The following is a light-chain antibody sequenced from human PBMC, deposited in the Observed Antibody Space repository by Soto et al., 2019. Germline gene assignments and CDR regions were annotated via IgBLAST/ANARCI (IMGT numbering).Light chain of an antibody. CDR2: SNN. J-gene: IGLJ1*01. CDR3: ATWDDSLNGYV. CDR1: SSNVGSNA. Sequence: QSVLTQPPSASESPGQRVTISCSGSSSNVGSNAVNWYQQLPGTAPTLLISSNNERLSGVPDRFSGSKSGTSASLAISGLQSEDEADYYCATWDDSLNGYVFGTGTKVTVL. V-gene: IGLV1-44*01.